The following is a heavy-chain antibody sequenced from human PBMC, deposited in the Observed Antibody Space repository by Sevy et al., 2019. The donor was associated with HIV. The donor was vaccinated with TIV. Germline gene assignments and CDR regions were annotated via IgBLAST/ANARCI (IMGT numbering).Heavy chain of an antibody. CDR3: AKPRGSFYFDY. D-gene: IGHD3-16*01. Sequence: GGSLRLSCAASAFSFNTYAMSWVRRAPGKGLEWVSTISGSGDSTFYSDSVKGLFTISRDNSKNTLYLQMNSLRAEDTAVYYCAKPRGSFYFDYWGQGTLVTVSS. CDR1: AFSFNTYA. CDR2: ISGSGDST. V-gene: IGHV3-23*01. J-gene: IGHJ4*02.